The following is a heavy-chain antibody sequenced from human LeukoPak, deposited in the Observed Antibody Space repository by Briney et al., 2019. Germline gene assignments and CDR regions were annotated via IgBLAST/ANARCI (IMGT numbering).Heavy chain of an antibody. CDR1: GYSISSGYY. V-gene: IGHV4-38-2*01. J-gene: IGHJ3*02. CDR3: ARCNADAFDI. Sequence: SETLSLTCAVSGYSISSGYYWGWIRQPPGKGLEWIGSIYHSGSTYYNPSLKSRVTISVDTSNKQFSLKLSSVTAADTAVYYCARCNADAFDIWGQGTMVTVSS. CDR2: IYHSGST. D-gene: IGHD2/OR15-2a*01.